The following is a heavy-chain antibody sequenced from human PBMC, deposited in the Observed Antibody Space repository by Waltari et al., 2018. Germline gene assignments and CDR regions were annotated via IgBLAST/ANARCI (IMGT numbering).Heavy chain of an antibody. J-gene: IGHJ5*02. CDR1: GYTFTSYG. V-gene: IGHV1-18*01. CDR2: ISAYNGNT. D-gene: IGHD2-15*01. Sequence: QVQLVQSGAEVKKPGASVKVSCKASGYTFTSYGISWVRQAPGKGLEWMGWISAYNGNTNYAQKLQGRVTMTTDTSTSTAYMELRSLRSDDTAVYYCARRLPYCSGGSCTVLDPWGQGTLVTVSS. CDR3: ARRLPYCSGGSCTVLDP.